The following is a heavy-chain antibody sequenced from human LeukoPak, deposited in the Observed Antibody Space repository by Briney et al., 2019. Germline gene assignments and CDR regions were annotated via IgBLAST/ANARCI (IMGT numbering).Heavy chain of an antibody. V-gene: IGHV3-7*01. Sequence: GGSLRLSCAASGFTFSGYWMSWVRQAPGKGLEWVANINRDGSDTQYVDSVEGRFTISRDNAKNSLYLQMNSLRAEDTAVYYCARFSRSPSGYWGQGSLVTVSS. CDR2: INRDGSDT. J-gene: IGHJ4*02. D-gene: IGHD6-13*01. CDR1: GFTFSGYW. CDR3: ARFSRSPSGY.